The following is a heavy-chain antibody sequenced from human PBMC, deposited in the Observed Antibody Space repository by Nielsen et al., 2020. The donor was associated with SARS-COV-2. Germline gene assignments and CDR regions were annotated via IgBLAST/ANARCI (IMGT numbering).Heavy chain of an antibody. CDR1: GFTFSSYA. V-gene: IGHV3-23*01. Sequence: GESLKISCAASGFTFSSYAMSWVRQAPGKGLEWVSAISGSGGSTYYADSVKGRFTISRDNSKNTLYLQMNSLRAEDTAVYYCAKEQYSSSSPLDYWGQGTLVTVSS. J-gene: IGHJ4*02. D-gene: IGHD6-6*01. CDR3: AKEQYSSSSPLDY. CDR2: ISGSGGST.